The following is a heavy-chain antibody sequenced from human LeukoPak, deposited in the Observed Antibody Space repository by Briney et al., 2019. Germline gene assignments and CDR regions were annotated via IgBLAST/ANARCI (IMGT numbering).Heavy chain of an antibody. J-gene: IGHJ3*02. V-gene: IGHV4-39*07. CDR1: GGSISSSSYY. D-gene: IGHD3-3*01. CDR2: IYYSGST. CDR3: AKSWKSPIFGVDGAFDI. Sequence: PSETLSLTCTVSGGSISSSSYYWGWIRQPPGKGLEWIGSIYYSGSTYYNPSLKSRVTISVDTSKNQFSLKLSSVTAADTAVYYCAKSWKSPIFGVDGAFDIWGQGTMVTVSS.